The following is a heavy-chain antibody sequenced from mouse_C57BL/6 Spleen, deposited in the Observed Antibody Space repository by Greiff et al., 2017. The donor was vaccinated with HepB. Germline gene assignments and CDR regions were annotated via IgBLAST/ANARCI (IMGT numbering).Heavy chain of an antibody. Sequence: VQLQQPGAELVKPGASVKLSCKASGYTFTSYWMQWVKQRPGQGLEWIGEIDPSDSYTNYNQKFKGKATLTVDTSSSTAYMQLSSLTSEDSAVYYCAAGSSGSLDYWGQGTTLTVSS. J-gene: IGHJ2*01. CDR1: GYTFTSYW. D-gene: IGHD3-2*02. CDR3: AAGSSGSLDY. V-gene: IGHV1-50*01. CDR2: IDPSDSYT.